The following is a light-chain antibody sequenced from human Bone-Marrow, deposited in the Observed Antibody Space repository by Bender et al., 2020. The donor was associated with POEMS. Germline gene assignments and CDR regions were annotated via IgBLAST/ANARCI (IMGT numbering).Light chain of an antibody. J-gene: IGLJ1*01. CDR2: EGN. V-gene: IGLV2-23*01. CDR3: CLYS. Sequence: QSPLTQPASVSGSPGQAITISCTGTSSDIGAYGFVSWYQQHPGKAPKLLIYEGNKRPSGVSNRFSGSKSGNTASLTISGLQAEDEADYYCCLYSFGTGTKVTVL. CDR1: SSDIGAYGF.